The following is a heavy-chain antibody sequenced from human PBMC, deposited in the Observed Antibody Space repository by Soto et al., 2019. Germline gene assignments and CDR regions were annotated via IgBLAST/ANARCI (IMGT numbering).Heavy chain of an antibody. D-gene: IGHD3-10*02. CDR3: ARGVFPFDS. Sequence: SETLSLTCTVSGGSMSTSYYWGWIRQPPGKGLEWIGCIYYSGSTYYNPSLKSRVTISVDTSKNQFSLKLSSVTATDTAVYYCARGVFPFDSWGLGTLVTVS. J-gene: IGHJ4*01. CDR2: IYYSGST. V-gene: IGHV4-39*01. CDR1: GGSMSTSYY.